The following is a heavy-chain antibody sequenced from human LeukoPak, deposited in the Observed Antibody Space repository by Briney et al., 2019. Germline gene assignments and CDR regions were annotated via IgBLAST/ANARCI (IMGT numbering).Heavy chain of an antibody. CDR2: IYYSGST. CDR3: ARQGEDSSGWYFMNFDY. CDR1: GGSFSGYY. J-gene: IGHJ4*02. Sequence: SETLSLTCAVYGGSFSGYYWSWIRQPPGKGLEWIGYIYYSGSTNYNPSLKSRVTISVDTSKNQSSLKLSSVTAADTAVYYCARQGEDSSGWYFMNFDYWGQGTLVTVSS. V-gene: IGHV4-59*08. D-gene: IGHD6-19*01.